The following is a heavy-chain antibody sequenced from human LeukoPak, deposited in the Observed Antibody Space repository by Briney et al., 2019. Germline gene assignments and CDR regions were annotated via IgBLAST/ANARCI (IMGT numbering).Heavy chain of an antibody. J-gene: IGHJ6*03. D-gene: IGHD3-10*01. V-gene: IGHV3-30*02. CDR3: AKEVVEGSGSFYYYYMDV. Sequence: GGSLRLSCAASGFTFSSYGMHWVRQAPGKGLEWVAFIRYDGSNKYYADSVKGRFTISRDNSKNTLYLQMNSLRAEDTAVYYCAKEVVEGSGSFYYYYMDVWGKGTTVTVSS. CDR2: IRYDGSNK. CDR1: GFTFSSYG.